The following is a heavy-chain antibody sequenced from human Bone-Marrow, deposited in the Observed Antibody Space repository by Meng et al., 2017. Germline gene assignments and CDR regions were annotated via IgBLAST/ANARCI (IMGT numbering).Heavy chain of an antibody. Sequence: GESLKISCAASGFTFSSYSMNWVRQAPGKGLEWVSSISSSSSYIYYADSVKGRFTISRDNSKNTLYLQMNSLRAEDTAVYYCAKDPGIAAAGTQFYWGQGTLVTVSS. D-gene: IGHD6-13*01. J-gene: IGHJ4*02. CDR3: AKDPGIAAAGTQFY. CDR2: ISSSSSYI. V-gene: IGHV3-21*04. CDR1: GFTFSSYS.